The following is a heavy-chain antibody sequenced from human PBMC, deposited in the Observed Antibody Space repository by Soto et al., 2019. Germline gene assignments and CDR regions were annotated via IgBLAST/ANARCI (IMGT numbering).Heavy chain of an antibody. CDR1: GGTFSSYA. V-gene: IGHV1-69*05. J-gene: IGHJ6*02. CDR2: IIPIFGTA. D-gene: IGHD5-12*01. CDR3: ARSPRGQEYYYGMDV. Sequence: QVQLVQSGAEVKKPGSSVKVSCKASGGTFSSYAINWVRQAPGQGLEWMGGIIPIFGTADYAQKFQGRVTXIXXXAXXPAYMELSSVRSEDTAVYYCARSPRGQEYYYGMDVWGQGTTVTVSS.